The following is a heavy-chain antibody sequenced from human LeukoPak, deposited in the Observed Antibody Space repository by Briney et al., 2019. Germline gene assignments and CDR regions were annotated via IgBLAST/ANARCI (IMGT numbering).Heavy chain of an antibody. D-gene: IGHD2-21*02. V-gene: IGHV3-21*01. CDR2: ISSSSRYI. CDR1: GFTFSSYA. Sequence: GGSLRLSCAASGFTFSSYAMSWVRQAPGKGLEWVSTISSSSRYIYYADSLKGRFTISRDNAKNSLYLQMNTLRAEDKAVYYCVRDDGDCQYYYYYGMDVWGQGTTVTVSS. J-gene: IGHJ6*02. CDR3: VRDDGDCQYYYYYGMDV.